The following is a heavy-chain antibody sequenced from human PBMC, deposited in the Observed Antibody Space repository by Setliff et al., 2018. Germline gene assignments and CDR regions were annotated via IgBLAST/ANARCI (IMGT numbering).Heavy chain of an antibody. J-gene: IGHJ4*02. CDR2: INHSGSS. CDR3: ARGPRYDYESSGYHYMKRFDY. CDR1: GGSFSGYY. V-gene: IGHV4-34*01. Sequence: KTSETLSLTCAVYGGSFSGYYWTWIRQPPGKGLEWIGEINHSGSSNNNPSLKGRVSISVDTSKKQFYLKLTSVTAADTAVYYCARGPRYDYESSGYHYMKRFDYWGQGTLVTVSS. D-gene: IGHD3-22*01.